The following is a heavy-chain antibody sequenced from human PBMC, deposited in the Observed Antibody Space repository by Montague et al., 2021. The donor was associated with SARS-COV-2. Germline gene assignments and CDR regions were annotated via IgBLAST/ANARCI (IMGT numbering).Heavy chain of an antibody. J-gene: IGHJ4*02. CDR1: GGSFSGYY. CDR2: INQSGRT. Sequence: SETLSLTCAVYGGSFSGYYWSWIRQPPEKGLEWIGEINQSGRTNNNPSLKSRVIISVDTSKNQFSLKLSSVTAADTAVYYCAREGGAVWGVTVSPELDYWGQGTLVIVSS. V-gene: IGHV4-34*01. D-gene: IGHD3-10*01. CDR3: AREGGAVWGVTVSPELDY.